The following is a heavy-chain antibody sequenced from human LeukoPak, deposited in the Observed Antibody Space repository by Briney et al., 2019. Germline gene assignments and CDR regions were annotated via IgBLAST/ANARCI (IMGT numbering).Heavy chain of an antibody. J-gene: IGHJ4*02. CDR3: ARLARGSVVITY. V-gene: IGHV4-39*01. D-gene: IGHD3-22*01. Sequence: SETLSLTCTVSGGPISSSSYYWGWIRQPPGKGLEWIGSIYYSGSTYYNPSLKSRVTISVDTSKNQFSLKLSSVTAADTAVYYCARLARGSVVITYWGQGTLVTVSS. CDR2: IYYSGST. CDR1: GGPISSSSYY.